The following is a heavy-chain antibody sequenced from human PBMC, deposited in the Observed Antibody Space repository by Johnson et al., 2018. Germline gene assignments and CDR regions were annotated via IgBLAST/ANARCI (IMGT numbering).Heavy chain of an antibody. D-gene: IGHD6-19*01. CDR2: LSYDGGNK. Sequence: QVQLVESGGGVVQPGRSLTLSCTASGFIFSTFAMHLVRQAPGKGLEWMAVLSYDGGNKYYADSVKGRFTITRDNVKNTLYLQMDSLRTEDTAVYYCARDFLGVAGSAFDIWGQGTLVTVSS. CDR1: GFIFSTFA. J-gene: IGHJ3*02. CDR3: ARDFLGVAGSAFDI. V-gene: IGHV3-30-3*01.